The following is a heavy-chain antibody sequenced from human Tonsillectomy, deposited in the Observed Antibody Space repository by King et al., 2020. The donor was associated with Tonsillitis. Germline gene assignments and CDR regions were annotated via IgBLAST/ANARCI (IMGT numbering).Heavy chain of an antibody. CDR3: ARDETVDTAMGIDY. CDR1: GFTFSSYS. D-gene: IGHD5-18*01. J-gene: IGHJ4*02. Sequence: GQLVQSGGGVVQPGRSLRLSCAASGFTFSSYSMHWVRQAPGKGLEWVAGISYEGSNKYYADSVKGRFTISRDNSKNTLYLQMNSLRAEDTAVYYCARDETVDTAMGIDYWGQGTLVTVSS. V-gene: IGHV3-30-3*01. CDR2: ISYEGSNK.